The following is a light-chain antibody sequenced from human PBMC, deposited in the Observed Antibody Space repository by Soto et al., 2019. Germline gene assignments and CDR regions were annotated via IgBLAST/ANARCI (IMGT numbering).Light chain of an antibody. J-gene: IGKJ3*01. Sequence: DIQMTQSPSTLSASVGDRVTITCRASQSISSWLAWYQQKPGKAPKLLIYDASSLESGVPSRFSGSGSGTEFTLTISSLQPDDFATYYCQQLNSYPPVTFGPGTKVDIK. CDR2: DAS. CDR1: QSISSW. V-gene: IGKV1-5*01. CDR3: QQLNSYPPVT.